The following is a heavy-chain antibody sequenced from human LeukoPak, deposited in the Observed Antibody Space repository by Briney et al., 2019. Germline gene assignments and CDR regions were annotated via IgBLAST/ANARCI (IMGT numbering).Heavy chain of an antibody. V-gene: IGHV4-59*12. Sequence: SETLSLTCTISAGSISNYYWIWIRQPPGKGLEWFGYITYSGTTKYNPSLKSRVTISLDTAENQFSLELSPVTAADTAVYYCARRGSGSYSPFDSWGQGTLVTVSS. J-gene: IGHJ4*02. CDR1: AGSISNYY. CDR2: ITYSGTT. CDR3: ARRGSGSYSPFDS. D-gene: IGHD3-10*01.